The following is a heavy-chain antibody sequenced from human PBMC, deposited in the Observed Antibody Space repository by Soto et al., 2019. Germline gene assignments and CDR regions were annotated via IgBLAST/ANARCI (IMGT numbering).Heavy chain of an antibody. J-gene: IGHJ4*02. Sequence: PSETLSLTCTVSGGSISSGGYYWSWIRQHPGKGLEWIGYIYYGGSTYYNPSLKSRVTISVDTSKNQFSLKLSSVTTADTAVYYCARETTVVRWVLFDYWGQGTLVTVSS. CDR1: GGSISSGGYY. D-gene: IGHD4-17*01. CDR2: IYYGGST. CDR3: ARETTVVRWVLFDY. V-gene: IGHV4-31*03.